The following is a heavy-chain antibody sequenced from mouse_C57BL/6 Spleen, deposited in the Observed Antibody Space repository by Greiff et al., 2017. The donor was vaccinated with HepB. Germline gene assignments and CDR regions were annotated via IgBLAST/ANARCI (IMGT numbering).Heavy chain of an antibody. CDR2: INPNNGGT. D-gene: IGHD2-2*01. CDR3: ASIYGYDGYWYFDV. J-gene: IGHJ1*03. CDR1: GYTFTDYN. V-gene: IGHV1-18*01. Sequence: EVQLQQSGPELVKPRASVKIPCKASGYTFTDYNMDWVKQSHGKSLEWIGDINPNNGGTIYNQKFKGKATLTVDKSSSTAYMERRSLTSEDTAVYYCASIYGYDGYWYFDVWGTGTTVTVSS.